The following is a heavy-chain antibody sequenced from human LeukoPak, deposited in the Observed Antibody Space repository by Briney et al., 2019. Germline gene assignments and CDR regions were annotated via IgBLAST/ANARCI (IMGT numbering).Heavy chain of an antibody. CDR1: GGSISSSCYY. Sequence: SETLSLTCTVSGGSISSSCYYWGWIRQPPGKGLEWIGSIYYSGSTYYNPSLKSRVTISVDTSKNQFSLKLSSVTAADTAVYYYARGYCSSTSCYNHYYGMDVWGQGTTVTVSS. V-gene: IGHV4-39*01. CDR3: ARGYCSSTSCYNHYYGMDV. CDR2: IYYSGST. J-gene: IGHJ6*02. D-gene: IGHD2-2*01.